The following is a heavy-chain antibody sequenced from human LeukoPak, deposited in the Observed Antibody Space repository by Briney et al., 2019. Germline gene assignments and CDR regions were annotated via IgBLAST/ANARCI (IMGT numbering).Heavy chain of an antibody. J-gene: IGHJ4*02. Sequence: PSETLSLTCAVYGGSFSGYYWSWIRQPPGKGLEWIGKINHSGSTNYNPSLKSRVTISVDTSKNQFSLKLSSVTAADTAVYYCARPFNEGLESGAFDYWGQGTLVTVSS. D-gene: IGHD7-27*01. CDR1: GGSFSGYY. CDR2: INHSGST. CDR3: ARPFNEGLESGAFDY. V-gene: IGHV4-34*01.